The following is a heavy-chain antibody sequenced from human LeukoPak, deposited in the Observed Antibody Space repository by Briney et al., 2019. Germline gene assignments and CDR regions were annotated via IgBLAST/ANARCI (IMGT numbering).Heavy chain of an antibody. Sequence: PSETLSLTCAVYGGSFSGYYWSWIRQPPGKGLEWIGEINHSGSTNYNPSLKSRVTISVDTSKNQFSLKLSSVTAADTAVYYCARHPRGYSYGYRNWGQGTLVTVSS. V-gene: IGHV4-34*01. J-gene: IGHJ4*02. CDR3: ARHPRGYSYGYRN. CDR2: INHSGST. D-gene: IGHD5-18*01. CDR1: GGSFSGYY.